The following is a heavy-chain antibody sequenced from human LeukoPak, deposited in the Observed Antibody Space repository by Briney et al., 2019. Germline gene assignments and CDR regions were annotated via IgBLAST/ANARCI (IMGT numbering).Heavy chain of an antibody. CDR1: GYTFSDFS. J-gene: IGHJ4*02. Sequence: GGSHTLSCAASGYTFSDFSVNWVRQAPGKGLEWVSAISAGGGSTYYADSVQGRFTISRDSSKNTLYLQMNSLRAEDTALYYCAKDLRTATRGIDYWGQGTLVTVSS. D-gene: IGHD6-6*01. CDR2: ISAGGGST. CDR3: AKDLRTATRGIDY. V-gene: IGHV3-23*01.